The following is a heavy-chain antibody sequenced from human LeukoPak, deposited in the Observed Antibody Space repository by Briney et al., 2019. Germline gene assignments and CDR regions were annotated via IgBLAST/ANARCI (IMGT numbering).Heavy chain of an antibody. CDR3: ARDYAFDI. Sequence: SETLSLTCTDSGDSVSSYYWSWIRQPPGKGLEWIGYIYYIGRTNYNPSLKSRVTISVDTAKNQFSLKLSSVTAADTAVYYCARDYAFDIWGQGTMVTVSS. V-gene: IGHV4-59*02. CDR2: IYYIGRT. J-gene: IGHJ3*02. CDR1: GDSVSSYY.